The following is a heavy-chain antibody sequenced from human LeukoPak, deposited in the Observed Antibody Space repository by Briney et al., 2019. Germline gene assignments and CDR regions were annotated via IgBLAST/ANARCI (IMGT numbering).Heavy chain of an antibody. J-gene: IGHJ5*02. CDR1: GYTFTGYY. D-gene: IGHD6-13*01. CDR3: VKGGSSSHNWFDP. Sequence: GASVKVFCKASGYTFTGYYMHWVRQAPGKGLEWVAFIRNDGRKDYYPDSVKGRFTIPRDNSRTTLYLQMHSLRIEDTAVYYCVKGGSSSHNWFDPWGQGILVTVSS. CDR2: IRNDGRKD. V-gene: IGHV3-30*02.